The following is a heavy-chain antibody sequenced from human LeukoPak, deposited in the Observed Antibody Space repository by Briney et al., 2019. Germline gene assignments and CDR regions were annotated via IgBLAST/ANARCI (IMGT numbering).Heavy chain of an antibody. J-gene: IGHJ6*03. Sequence: SETLSLTCTVSGGSISSYYWSWIRQPPGKGLEWIGYIYYNGSTNYNPSLKSRVTISVDTSKNQFSLKLSSVTAADTAVYYCARTIAALHYYYYMDVRGKGTTVTVSS. CDR1: GGSISSYY. D-gene: IGHD6-13*01. V-gene: IGHV4-59*08. CDR3: ARTIAALHYYYYMDV. CDR2: IYYNGST.